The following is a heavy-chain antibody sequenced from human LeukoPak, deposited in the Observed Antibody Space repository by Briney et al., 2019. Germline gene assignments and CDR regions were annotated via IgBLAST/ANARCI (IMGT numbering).Heavy chain of an antibody. D-gene: IGHD6-19*01. CDR3: ARTHPRIAVAVDY. CDR1: GYTFTSYY. CDR2: INPSGGST. V-gene: IGHV1-46*01. Sequence: ASVKVSCKASGYTFTSYYMHWVRQAPGQGLEWMGIINPSGGSTSYAQKLQGRVTMTTDTSTSTAYMELRSLRSDDTAVYYCARTHPRIAVAVDYWGQGTLVTVSS. J-gene: IGHJ4*02.